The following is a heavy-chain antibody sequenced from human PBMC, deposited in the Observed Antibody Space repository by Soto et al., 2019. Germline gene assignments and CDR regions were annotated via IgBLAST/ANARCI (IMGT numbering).Heavy chain of an antibody. Sequence: SETLSLTCAVYGGSFSGYYWSWIRQPPGKGLEWIGEINHSGSTNYNPSLKSRVTISVDTSKNQFSLKLSSVTAADTAVYYCARGQVKKYSYGWRSWFDPWGQGTLVTVSS. CDR2: INHSGST. V-gene: IGHV4-34*01. D-gene: IGHD5-18*01. J-gene: IGHJ5*02. CDR3: ARGQVKKYSYGWRSWFDP. CDR1: GGSFSGYY.